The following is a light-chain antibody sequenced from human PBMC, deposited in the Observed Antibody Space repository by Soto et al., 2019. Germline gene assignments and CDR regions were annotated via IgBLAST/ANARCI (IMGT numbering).Light chain of an antibody. CDR1: SSDVGGYNY. V-gene: IGLV2-14*01. CDR3: SSYTSSSTHNYV. Sequence: QSALTQPASVSGSPGQSITISCTGTSSDVGGYNYVSWYQQHPGKAPKLMIYDVSSRPSGVSNRFSGSKSGNTASLTISGLQAEDEADYYCSSYTSSSTHNYVFGTGTKSPS. CDR2: DVS. J-gene: IGLJ1*01.